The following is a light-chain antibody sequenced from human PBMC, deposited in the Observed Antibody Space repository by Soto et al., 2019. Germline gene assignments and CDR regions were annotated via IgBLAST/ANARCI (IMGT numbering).Light chain of an antibody. V-gene: IGLV1-44*01. J-gene: IGLJ2*01. CDR3: ATWDDSLNGAV. CDR2: SNH. CDR1: SSNIASNT. Sequence: QSVLTQPPSASGTPGQGVTISCSGSSSNIASNTVNWYQQLAGTAPKLLIYSNHQRPSGVPDRFSGSKSGTSASLAISGLQSEDESDYYCATWDDSLNGAVFGGGTKRTVL.